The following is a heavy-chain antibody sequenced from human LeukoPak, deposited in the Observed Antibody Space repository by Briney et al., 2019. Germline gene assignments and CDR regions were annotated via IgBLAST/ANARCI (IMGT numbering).Heavy chain of an antibody. J-gene: IGHJ6*02. CDR2: ISHDGSNK. CDR1: GFTFNNYA. Sequence: GGSLRLSCAASGFTFNNYAMYWVRQAPGKGLEWVAVISHDGSNKYYADSVKGRFTISRDNSKNTLYLQMNSLRAEDTAVYYCARDTGPHAYDSRDYYYGMDVWGQGTTVTVSS. D-gene: IGHD3-22*01. V-gene: IGHV3-30-3*01. CDR3: ARDTGPHAYDSRDYYYGMDV.